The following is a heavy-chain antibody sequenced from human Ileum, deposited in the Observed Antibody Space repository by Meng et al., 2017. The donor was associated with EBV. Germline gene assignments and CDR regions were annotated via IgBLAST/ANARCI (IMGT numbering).Heavy chain of an antibody. J-gene: IGHJ5*02. CDR3: ARGSNWFDR. Sequence: VQLVKSWSELKKPGAAAKVSCKASGYIFTSDAINWVRQTPGHGLEWMGWINTNTGKPMYAQGFTGRFVFSLDNSINTAYLQINSLQSDDTAVYYCARGSNWFDRWGQGTLVTVSS. V-gene: IGHV7-4-1*02. CDR1: GYIFTSDA. CDR2: INTNTGKP.